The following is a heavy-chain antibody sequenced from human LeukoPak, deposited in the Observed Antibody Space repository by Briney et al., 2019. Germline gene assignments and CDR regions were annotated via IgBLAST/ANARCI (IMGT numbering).Heavy chain of an antibody. D-gene: IGHD3-16*01. J-gene: IGHJ4*02. V-gene: IGHV3-30*04. CDR1: GFTFGRHA. Sequence: GGSLRLSCAASGFTFGRHALHWVRQAPGKGLEWVAVISYDALLKHYADSVKGRFTISSDSSQSTLYLQMNSLRTDDTAIYYCVREGGVGYFDYWGQGTLVTVSS. CDR3: VREGGVGYFDY. CDR2: ISYDALLK.